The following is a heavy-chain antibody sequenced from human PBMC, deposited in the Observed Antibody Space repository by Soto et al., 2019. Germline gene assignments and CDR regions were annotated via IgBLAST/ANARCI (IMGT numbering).Heavy chain of an antibody. CDR3: ARGATVTQYDY. V-gene: IGHV4-61*01. D-gene: IGHD4-17*01. Sequence: QVQLQESGPGLVKPSETLSLTCSVSGVSVSSGWFYWAWIRQPPGKGLEWIGFGSNSGTTNYKPSLKSRVTISVDTSRSQISLMVNSLTAADTAVYYCARGATVTQYDYWGQGTQVTVSS. CDR2: GSNSGTT. CDR1: GVSVSSGWFY. J-gene: IGHJ4*02.